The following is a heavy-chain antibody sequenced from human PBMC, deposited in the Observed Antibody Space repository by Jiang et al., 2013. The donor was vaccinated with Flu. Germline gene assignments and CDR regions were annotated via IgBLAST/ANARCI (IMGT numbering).Heavy chain of an antibody. D-gene: IGHD3-16*01. CDR1: GGSISSYF. CDR3: ARRGVMRGKIYGMDV. CDR2: IYYSGST. Sequence: SGPGLVKPSETLSLTCTVSGGSISSYFWNWIRQPPGKRLEWIGYIYYSGSTNYNPSLKSRVTISVDTSKNQFSLKLSSVTAADTAVYYCARRGVMRGKIYGMDVWGQGTTVTVSS. V-gene: IGHV4-59*08. J-gene: IGHJ6*02.